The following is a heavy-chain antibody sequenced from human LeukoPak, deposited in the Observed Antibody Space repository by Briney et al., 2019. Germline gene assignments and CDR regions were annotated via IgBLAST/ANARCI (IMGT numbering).Heavy chain of an antibody. CDR3: AATNYYDSSGYYSDAFDI. V-gene: IGHV1-58*02. D-gene: IGHD3-22*01. Sequence: ASVKVSCKASGVTFTSSAMQWVRQARGQRLEWIGWIVVGSGNTNYAQKFQERVTITRDMSTSTAYMELSSLRSEDTAVYYCAATNYYDSSGYYSDAFDIWGQGTMVTVSS. CDR1: GVTFTSSA. CDR2: IVVGSGNT. J-gene: IGHJ3*02.